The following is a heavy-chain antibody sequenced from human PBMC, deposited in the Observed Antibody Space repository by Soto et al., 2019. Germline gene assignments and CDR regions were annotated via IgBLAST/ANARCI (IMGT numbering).Heavy chain of an antibody. CDR3: ARDILSGGAYPDS. Sequence: RRLSCAASGFTFSTYTMNWVRQAPGKGLEWIPSISSGSSYIYYAGSVKGRFTISRDNAKNSLFLQMNSLRADDTAVYYCARDILSGGAYPDSWGQGTKVTVSS. CDR2: ISSGSSYI. D-gene: IGHD3-10*01. J-gene: IGHJ5*01. V-gene: IGHV3-21*01. CDR1: GFTFSTYT.